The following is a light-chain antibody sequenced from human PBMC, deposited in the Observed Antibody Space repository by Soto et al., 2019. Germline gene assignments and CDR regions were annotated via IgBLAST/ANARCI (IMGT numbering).Light chain of an antibody. Sequence: EIVMTQSPATLSVSPGERATLSCRASQSVSSNLAWYQQKPGQAPRLLIYGASTRATGIPARYSGSGSGTDFTLTISILESEDFAVYYCQHYNSRPRT. CDR1: QSVSSN. CDR3: QHYNSRPRT. CDR2: GAS. V-gene: IGKV3-15*01. J-gene: IGKJ1*01.